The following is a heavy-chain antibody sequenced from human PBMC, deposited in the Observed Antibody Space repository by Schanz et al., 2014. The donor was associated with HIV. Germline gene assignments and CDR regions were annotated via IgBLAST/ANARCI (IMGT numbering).Heavy chain of an antibody. D-gene: IGHD3-10*01. CDR1: GGTFSTYA. Sequence: QGHLVQSGAEVTRPGTTVKVSCKASGGTFSTYAINWVRQAPGQGLEWMGGIIPLLGRTNYAHTFQGRVTVTADESTTTAFLELRSLRSDDTAVYFCAIDYYKTRAGVAFDFWGQGTLVVVSS. CDR3: AIDYYKTRAGVAFDF. V-gene: IGHV1-69*01. J-gene: IGHJ3*01. CDR2: IIPLLGRT.